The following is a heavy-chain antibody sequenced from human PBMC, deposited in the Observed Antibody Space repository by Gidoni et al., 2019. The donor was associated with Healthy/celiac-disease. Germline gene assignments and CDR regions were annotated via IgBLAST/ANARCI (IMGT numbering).Heavy chain of an antibody. D-gene: IGHD6-6*01. CDR1: GFTFSSYS. Sequence: EVQLVESGGGLVKPGGSLRLSCAASGFTFSSYSMNWVRQAPGKGLEWVSSISSSSSYTYYADSVKGRFTISRDNAKNSLYLQMNSLRAEDTAVYYCARNRVEYTAKQVESYGMDVWGQGTTVTVSS. CDR2: ISSSSSYT. CDR3: ARNRVEYTAKQVESYGMDV. J-gene: IGHJ6*02. V-gene: IGHV3-21*01.